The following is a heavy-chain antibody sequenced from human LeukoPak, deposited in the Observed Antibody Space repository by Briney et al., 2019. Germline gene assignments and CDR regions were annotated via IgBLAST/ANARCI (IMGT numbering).Heavy chain of an antibody. Sequence: GGSLRLSCTASGFSFSGYGMHWVRQAPGKGLEWLAVISHDASDEYYADSVKGRFTISRDNSKNTLFLQMNSLRVEDTATYYCTKKRTTSVTDWFDPWGQGTLVTVSS. V-gene: IGHV3-30*18. CDR3: TKKRTTSVTDWFDP. D-gene: IGHD4-17*01. CDR1: GFSFSGYG. CDR2: ISHDASDE. J-gene: IGHJ5*02.